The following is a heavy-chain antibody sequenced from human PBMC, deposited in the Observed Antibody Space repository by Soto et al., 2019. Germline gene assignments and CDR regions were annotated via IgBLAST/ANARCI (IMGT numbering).Heavy chain of an antibody. Sequence: QVQLQESGPGLVKPSQTLSLTCTVSGGSISSGGYYWSWIRQHPGKGLEWIGYIYYSGSTYYNPSLNIRVTISVDTSKNQSSLKLSSVTAADTAVYYCARATLDSSGPKIDYWGQGTLVTVSS. V-gene: IGHV4-31*03. CDR1: GGSISSGGYY. J-gene: IGHJ4*02. CDR3: ARATLDSSGPKIDY. D-gene: IGHD3-22*01. CDR2: IYYSGST.